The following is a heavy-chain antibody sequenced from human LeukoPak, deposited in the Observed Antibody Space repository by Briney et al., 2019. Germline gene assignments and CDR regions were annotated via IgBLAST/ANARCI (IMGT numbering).Heavy chain of an antibody. CDR3: AKDASPWADYGSGSYYDY. V-gene: IGHV3-30*02. J-gene: IGHJ4*02. D-gene: IGHD3-10*01. CDR2: IRYDGSNK. CDR1: GFAFNIYG. Sequence: GGSLRLSCAASGFAFNIYGFHWVRQAPGKGLEWVAFIRYDGSNKYYADSVEGRFTISRDNSKNTVYLQMNSLRVEDTAVYYCAKDASPWADYGSGSYYDYWGQGTLVTVSS.